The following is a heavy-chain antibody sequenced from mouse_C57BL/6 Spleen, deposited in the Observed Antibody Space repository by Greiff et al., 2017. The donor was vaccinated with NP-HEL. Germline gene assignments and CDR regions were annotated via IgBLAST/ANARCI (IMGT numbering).Heavy chain of an antibody. CDR2: INPGSGGT. Sequence: VHLVESGAELVRPGTSVKVSCKASGYAFTNYLIEWVKQRPGQGLEWIGVINPGSGGTNYNEKFKGKATLTADKSSSTAYMQLSSLTSEDSAVYFCARRDYYGSSPFAYWGQGTLVTVSA. CDR3: ARRDYYGSSPFAY. J-gene: IGHJ3*01. V-gene: IGHV1-54*01. CDR1: GYAFTNYL. D-gene: IGHD1-1*01.